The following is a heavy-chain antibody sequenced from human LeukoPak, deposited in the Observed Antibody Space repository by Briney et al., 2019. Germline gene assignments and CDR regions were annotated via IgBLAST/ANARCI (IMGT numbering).Heavy chain of an antibody. CDR3: TRHTGTAFDF. CDR2: TFHTGST. CDR1: GGSISSGNFH. V-gene: IGHV4-30-2*01. Sequence: SQTLSLTCSVSGGSISSGNFHWSWIRQPPGKGLEWIGYTFHTGSTYYNPSLKSRVTISVDRSKTQFSLKLSSVTAADTAMYYCTRHTGTAFDFWGQGSLVTVSS. J-gene: IGHJ4*02. D-gene: IGHD1-7*01.